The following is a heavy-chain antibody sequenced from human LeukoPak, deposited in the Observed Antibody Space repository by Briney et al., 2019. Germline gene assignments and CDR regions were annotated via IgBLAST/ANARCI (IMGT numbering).Heavy chain of an antibody. V-gene: IGHV3-33*06. CDR2: IWYGGTNK. Sequence: QTGRSLRLPCGARGFSYNNYGMHWLRQTPGKGLEWLAFIWYGGTNKYYADSVKGRFTISRDNPDHTLFLQMNSLRAEDTAVYYCAKYVELVDTSGFSAYLGQGTLVTVSS. CDR1: GFSYNNYG. J-gene: IGHJ4*02. CDR3: AKYVELVDTSGFSAY. D-gene: IGHD3-22*01.